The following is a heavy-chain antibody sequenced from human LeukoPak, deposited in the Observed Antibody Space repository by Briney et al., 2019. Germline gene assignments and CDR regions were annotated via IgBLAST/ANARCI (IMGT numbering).Heavy chain of an antibody. Sequence: SETLSLTCTVTGGSISSGSYYRSWIRQPAGKGLEWIGRIYTSGSTNYNPSLKSRVTISVDTSKNQFSLKLSSVTAADTAVYYCARDQLNGYSWGQGTLVTVSS. J-gene: IGHJ4*02. D-gene: IGHD2-2*01. CDR2: IYTSGST. CDR3: ARDQLNGYS. V-gene: IGHV4-61*02. CDR1: GGSISSGSYY.